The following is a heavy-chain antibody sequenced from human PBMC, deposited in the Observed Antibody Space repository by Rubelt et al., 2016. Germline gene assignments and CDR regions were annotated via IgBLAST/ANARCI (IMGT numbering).Heavy chain of an antibody. J-gene: IGHJ4*02. Sequence: QRHLVQSGPEVKKPGTSVKVSCKTSGFTFSNSAVQWVRQARGQRLEWIGWIVVASAKTNYAQKFQDRVTITRDMSTSTAYMELSSLRFEDTAVYYCAADDLSVGYWGQGTLVTVSS. CDR3: AADDLSVGY. CDR2: IVVASAKT. D-gene: IGHD4-23*01. V-gene: IGHV1-58*01. CDR1: GFTFSNSA.